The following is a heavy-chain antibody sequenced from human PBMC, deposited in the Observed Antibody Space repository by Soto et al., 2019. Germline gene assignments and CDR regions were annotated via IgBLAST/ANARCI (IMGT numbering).Heavy chain of an antibody. CDR2: INHSGST. J-gene: IGHJ4*02. CDR3: ARGLFSENFYSGGWYYFDY. CDR1: GGSFSGYS. D-gene: IGHD1-26*01. V-gene: IGHV4-34*01. Sequence: QVQLQQWGAGLLKPSETLSLTCDVYGGSFSGYSWTWIRQSPGKGLEWIGQINHSGSTTYNPSLKRRVTISLATSKNQFFLELGSVTAADTAVYYCARGLFSENFYSGGWYYFDYWGQGTLVTVSS.